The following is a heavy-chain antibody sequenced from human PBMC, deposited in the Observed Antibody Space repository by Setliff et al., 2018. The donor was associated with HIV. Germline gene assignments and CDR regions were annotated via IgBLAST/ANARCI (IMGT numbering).Heavy chain of an antibody. D-gene: IGHD3-3*01. J-gene: IGHJ5*02. V-gene: IGHV3-11*04. Sequence: GSLRLSCAASGFTFSDYYMSWIRQAPGKGLEWVSYISSSGSNIYYADSVKGRFTISRDNAKKSPYLQMNSLRAEDTAVYYCARDGGLNDFWSGYSRPWGQGTLVTVSS. CDR3: ARDGGLNDFWSGYSRP. CDR1: GFTFSDYY. CDR2: ISSSGSNI.